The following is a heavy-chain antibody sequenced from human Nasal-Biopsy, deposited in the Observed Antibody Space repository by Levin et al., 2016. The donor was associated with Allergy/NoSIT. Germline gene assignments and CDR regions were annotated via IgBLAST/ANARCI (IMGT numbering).Heavy chain of an antibody. CDR3: ARNPRFYASGSFSISRFDF. Sequence: SETLSLTCTVSGYSIGTNNWWSWVRQPPGKGLEWIGEIYHSGSTNLNPSLKSRVTVSVDKSKNQFALNVTSVTAADTAVYYCARNPRFYASGSFSISRFDFWGQGTLVTVSS. CDR2: IYHSGST. J-gene: IGHJ4*02. CDR1: GYSIGTNNW. D-gene: IGHD3-16*01. V-gene: IGHV4-4*02.